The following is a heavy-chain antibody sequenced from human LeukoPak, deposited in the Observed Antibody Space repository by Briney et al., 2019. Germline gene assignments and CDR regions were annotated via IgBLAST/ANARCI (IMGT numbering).Heavy chain of an antibody. J-gene: IGHJ4*02. CDR3: ARTSGVRVQLWTELDY. CDR1: GFTFSHYS. V-gene: IGHV3-30-3*01. D-gene: IGHD3/OR15-3a*01. CDR2: MSYDGNNK. Sequence: QPGGSLRLSCAASGFTFSHYSMHWVRQAPGKGLEWVAVMSYDGNNKYYADSVKGRFTVSRDNSKNTLYLQMNSLRVEDMAVYYCARTSGVRVQLWTELDYWGQGTLVTVSS.